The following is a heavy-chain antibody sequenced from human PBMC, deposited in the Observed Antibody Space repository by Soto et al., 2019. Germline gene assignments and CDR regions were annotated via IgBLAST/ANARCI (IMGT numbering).Heavy chain of an antibody. CDR2: IYHSGST. CDR1: GGSISSGDYY. D-gene: IGHD6-6*01. J-gene: IGHJ5*02. CDR3: ARERPDGARLDP. V-gene: IGHV4-30-4*01. Sequence: QVQLQESGPGLVKPSQTLSLTCTVSGGSISSGDYYWSWIRQPPGKGLEWIGYIYHSGSTYYNPSLKSRVTISVDTSQTQFSLKLSSVTAADTAVYYCARERPDGARLDPWGQGTLVTVSS.